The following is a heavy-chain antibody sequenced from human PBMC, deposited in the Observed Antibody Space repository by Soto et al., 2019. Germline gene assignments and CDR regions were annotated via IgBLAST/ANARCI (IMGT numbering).Heavy chain of an antibody. D-gene: IGHD3-22*01. Sequence: GGSLRLSCAASGFTVSSNYMSWVRQAPGKGLEWVSVIYSGGSTYYADSVKGRFTISRDNSKNTLYLQMNSLRAEDTAVYYCASTPLGDSSGYYWPFDYWGQGTLVTVSS. J-gene: IGHJ4*02. CDR3: ASTPLGDSSGYYWPFDY. V-gene: IGHV3-53*01. CDR2: IYSGGST. CDR1: GFTVSSNY.